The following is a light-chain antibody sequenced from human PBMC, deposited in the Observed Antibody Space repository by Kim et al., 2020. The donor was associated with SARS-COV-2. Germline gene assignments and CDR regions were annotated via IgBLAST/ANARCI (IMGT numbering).Light chain of an antibody. J-gene: IGKJ1*01. V-gene: IGKV3-11*01. CDR3: QQRSNSWT. CDR1: QSVSSF. CDR2: DAY. Sequence: EIVLTQSPATLSLSPGERATLSCRASQSVSSFLAWYQQKPGQAPRLLIYDAYSRATGIPARFSGSGSGTDFTLTISSLEPEDFAVYYCQQRSNSWTFGQGTKVDIK.